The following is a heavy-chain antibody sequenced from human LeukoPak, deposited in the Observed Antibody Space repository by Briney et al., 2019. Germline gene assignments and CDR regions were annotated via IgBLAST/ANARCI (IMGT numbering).Heavy chain of an antibody. Sequence: GGSLRLSCAASGFSFSSYNMNWVRQTPGKGLEWVSSITSSSTYTFYADSVKGRFTISRDNARNSLYLQMNSLRAEDTAVYYCARRGRSRAVAGLYYYYYMDVWGKGTTVTVSS. J-gene: IGHJ6*03. D-gene: IGHD6-19*01. V-gene: IGHV3-21*01. CDR2: ITSSSTYT. CDR1: GFSFSSYN. CDR3: ARRGRSRAVAGLYYYYYMDV.